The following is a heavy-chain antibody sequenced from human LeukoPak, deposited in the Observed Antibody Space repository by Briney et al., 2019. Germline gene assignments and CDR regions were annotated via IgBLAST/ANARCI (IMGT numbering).Heavy chain of an antibody. CDR2: IIPIFGTA. CDR3: ARDLTGESGFDI. D-gene: IGHD7-27*01. CDR1: GGTFSSYA. V-gene: IGHV1-69*13. J-gene: IGHJ3*02. Sequence: SVKVSCKASGGTFSSYAISWVRQAPGQGLEWMGGIIPIFGTANYAQKFQGRVTITADESTSTAYMELSSLRSEDTAVYYCARDLTGESGFDIWGQGTMVTVSS.